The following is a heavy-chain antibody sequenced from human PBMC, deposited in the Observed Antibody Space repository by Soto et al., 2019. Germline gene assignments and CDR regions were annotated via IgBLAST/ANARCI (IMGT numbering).Heavy chain of an antibody. V-gene: IGHV1-69*04. CDR1: GGTFSSYA. CDR2: IIPILGIA. J-gene: IGHJ3*02. D-gene: IGHD3-22*01. CDR3: AREIGITMIVVAPPDAFDI. Sequence: SVKVSCKASGGTFSSYAISWVRQAPGQGLEWMGRIIPILGIANYAQKFQGRVTITADKSTSTAYMELSSLRSEDTAVYYCAREIGITMIVVAPPDAFDIWGQGTMVTVSS.